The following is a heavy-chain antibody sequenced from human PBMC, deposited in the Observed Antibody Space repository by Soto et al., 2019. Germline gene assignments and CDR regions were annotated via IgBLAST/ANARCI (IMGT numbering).Heavy chain of an antibody. CDR1: GGSFSGYY. J-gene: IGHJ5*02. CDR2: INHSGST. V-gene: IGHV4-34*01. Sequence: SETLSLTCAVYGGSFSGYYWSWIRQPPGKGLEWIGEINHSGSTNYNPSLKSRVTISVDTSKNQFSLKLSSVTAADTAVYYCARGHVLWFGARVRWFDPWGQGTLVTSPQ. CDR3: ARGHVLWFGARVRWFDP. D-gene: IGHD3-10*01.